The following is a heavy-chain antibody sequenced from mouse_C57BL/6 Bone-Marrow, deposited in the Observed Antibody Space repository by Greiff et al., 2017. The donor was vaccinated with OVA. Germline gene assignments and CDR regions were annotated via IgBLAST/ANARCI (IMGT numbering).Heavy chain of an antibody. Sequence: VQLQQSGAELVMPGASVKLSCKASGYTFTSYWMHWVKQRPGQGLEWIGEIDPSDSYTNYNQKFKGKSTLTVDKSSSTAYMQLSSLTSEDSAVYYCARGDYDYDAFDYWGQGTTLTVSS. D-gene: IGHD2-4*01. CDR3: ARGDYDYDAFDY. CDR2: IDPSDSYT. V-gene: IGHV1-69*01. J-gene: IGHJ2*01. CDR1: GYTFTSYW.